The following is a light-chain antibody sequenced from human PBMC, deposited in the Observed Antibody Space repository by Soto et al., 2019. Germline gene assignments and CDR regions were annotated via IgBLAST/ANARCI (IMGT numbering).Light chain of an antibody. CDR1: SSTIGADFG. CDR2: VNT. CDR3: QSYDRSLSGWV. V-gene: IGLV1-40*01. Sequence: QSVLTQPPSVSGAQGQTIPISCTGSSSTIGADFGVHWYQQLPGAAPKLVIFVNTNRPSGVPDRFSGSKSGTSASLAITGLQAEDEADYYCQSYDRSLSGWVFGTGTKVTVL. J-gene: IGLJ3*02.